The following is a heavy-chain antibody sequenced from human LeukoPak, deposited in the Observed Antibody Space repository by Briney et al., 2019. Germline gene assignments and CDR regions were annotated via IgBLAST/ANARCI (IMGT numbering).Heavy chain of an antibody. J-gene: IGHJ3*02. CDR2: IYTTGRT. CDR3: AKNLGSGVWYGFDI. CDR1: GGPIGGVY. D-gene: IGHD2-21*01. Sequence: LSETLSLTRSVSGGPIGGVYWSWIRQPPGKALEWGGYIYTTGRTHYNPSLNSRDTISVDTPKNQFSLKLHSVTPADTPVYYCAKNLGSGVWYGFDIWGQGTMVTVSS. V-gene: IGHV4-4*09.